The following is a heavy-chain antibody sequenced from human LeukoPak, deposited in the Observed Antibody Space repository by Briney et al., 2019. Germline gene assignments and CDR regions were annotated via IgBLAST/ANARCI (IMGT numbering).Heavy chain of an antibody. CDR2: ISSSGSAI. CDR3: ARAINDAFDI. J-gene: IGHJ3*02. D-gene: IGHD2-2*01. CDR1: GFTFSDYY. Sequence: GGSLRLSCAASGFTFSDYYMGWVRQAPGKGLEWASYISSSGSAIYSADSVKGRFTISRDNARNSLYLQMNSLRAEDTDVYYCARAINDAFDIWGQGTMVTISS. V-gene: IGHV3-11*04.